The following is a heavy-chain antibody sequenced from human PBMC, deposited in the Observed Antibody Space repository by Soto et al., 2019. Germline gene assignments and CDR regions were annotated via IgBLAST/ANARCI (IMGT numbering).Heavy chain of an antibody. J-gene: IGHJ4*02. CDR1: GGSISSSSYY. V-gene: IGHV4-39*01. CDR3: ARLYGSSLFDY. Sequence: QLQLQESGPGLVKPSETLSLTCTVSGGSISSSSYYWGWIRQPPGKGLEWIGTIYYSVSTYYNPSLQSRVTISVDTSKIQFSLKLSSVTAADTAVYYCARLYGSSLFDYWGQGTLVTVSS. CDR2: IYYSVST. D-gene: IGHD6-6*01.